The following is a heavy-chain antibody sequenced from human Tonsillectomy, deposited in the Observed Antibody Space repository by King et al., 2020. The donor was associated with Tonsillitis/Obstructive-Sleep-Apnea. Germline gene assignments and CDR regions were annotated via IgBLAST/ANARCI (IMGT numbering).Heavy chain of an antibody. CDR3: ASGVLRGYSYGYGY. V-gene: IGHV4-39*01. D-gene: IGHD5-18*01. CDR2: FYYSGGT. J-gene: IGHJ4*02. CDR1: GGSISSSSYY. Sequence: QLQESGPGLVKPSETLSLTCTVSGGSISSSSYYWGGIRQPPGKGQEGIGSFYYSGGTYYNPSLKSRVTISVDTSKNQFSLKLSSVTAADTAVYYCASGVLRGYSYGYGYWGQGTLVTVSS.